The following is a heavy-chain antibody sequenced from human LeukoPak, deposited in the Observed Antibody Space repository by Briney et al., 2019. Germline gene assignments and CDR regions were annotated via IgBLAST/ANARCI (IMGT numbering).Heavy chain of an antibody. CDR2: INPSGGST. Sequence: ASVKVSCKASGYTFTRYYMHWVRQAPGQGLEWMGIINPSGGSTNYAQKFQGRVTMTRDTSTNTVYMELSSLRSEDTAVYYCARGPSITMVRGGQWYYYMDVWGKGTTVTVSS. J-gene: IGHJ6*03. CDR3: ARGPSITMVRGGQWYYYMDV. V-gene: IGHV1-46*01. CDR1: GYTFTRYY. D-gene: IGHD3-10*01.